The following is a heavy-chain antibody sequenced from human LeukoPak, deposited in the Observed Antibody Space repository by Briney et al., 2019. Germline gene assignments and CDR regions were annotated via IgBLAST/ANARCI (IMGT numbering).Heavy chain of an antibody. Sequence: SETLSLTCTVSGGSISSGNYYWSWIRQHPGKGLEWIGYIYYSGSTYHNPSLKSRATISVDTSNNQFSLKLSSVTAADTAVYYCARVPDYSNKNWFDPWGRGTLVTVSS. CDR1: GGSISSGNYY. D-gene: IGHD4-11*01. CDR3: ARVPDYSNKNWFDP. CDR2: IYYSGST. V-gene: IGHV4-31*03. J-gene: IGHJ5*02.